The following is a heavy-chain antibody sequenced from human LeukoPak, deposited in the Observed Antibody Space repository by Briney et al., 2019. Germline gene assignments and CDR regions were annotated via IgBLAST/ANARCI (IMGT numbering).Heavy chain of an antibody. Sequence: SETLSLTCTVSGGSISSYYWSWIRQPAGKGLEWIGRIYTSGSPNYNPSSKSRVPMSVETSTNQFSLKLTAVTAADTAVYYCARELYYYDSSGFDYWGQGTLVTVSS. CDR1: GGSISSYY. CDR2: IYTSGSP. D-gene: IGHD3-22*01. J-gene: IGHJ4*02. CDR3: ARELYYYDSSGFDY. V-gene: IGHV4-4*07.